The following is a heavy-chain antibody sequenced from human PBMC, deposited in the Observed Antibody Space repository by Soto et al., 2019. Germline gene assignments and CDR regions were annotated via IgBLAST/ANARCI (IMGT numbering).Heavy chain of an antibody. CDR2: IIPIYASP. CDR3: AVTVTGSRSPLAH. V-gene: IGHV1-69*06. J-gene: IGHJ4*02. CDR1: VGTFSSNA. Sequence: SVKVSCKASVGTFSSNAISWVRQAPGQGLEWMGGIIPIYASPNYAQNFQGRVTVTADKATSTAYLELSRLKFADSAIYYCAVTVTGSRSPLAHWGQGTLVTVSS. D-gene: IGHD3-9*01.